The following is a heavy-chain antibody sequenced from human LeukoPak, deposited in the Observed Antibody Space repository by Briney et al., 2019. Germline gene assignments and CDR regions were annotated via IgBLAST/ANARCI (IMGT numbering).Heavy chain of an antibody. J-gene: IGHJ4*02. CDR2: ISSSSSYT. CDR1: GFTFSDYY. CDR3: ARRGTSRSSYYFDY. Sequence: PGGSLRLSCAASGFTFSDYYMSWIRQAPGKGLEWVPYISSSSSYTNYADSVKGRFTISRDNAKNSLYLQMNSLRAEDTAVYYCARRGTSRSSYYFDYWGQGTLATVSS. V-gene: IGHV3-11*06.